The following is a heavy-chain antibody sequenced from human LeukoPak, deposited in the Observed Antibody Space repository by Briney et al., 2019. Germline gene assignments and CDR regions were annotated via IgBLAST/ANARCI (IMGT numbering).Heavy chain of an antibody. V-gene: IGHV1-18*01. CDR3: ARFRPYGDYMRDAFDI. CDR1: GYTFTSNG. CDR2: INSYNNNT. J-gene: IGHJ3*02. D-gene: IGHD4-17*01. Sequence: GASVKVSCKASGYTFTSNGVSWVRQAPGQGLEWMGWINSYNNNTNYAQNFQGRVIMTTDTSTSTAYMELRSLRSDDTAVYYCARFRPYGDYMRDAFDIWGQGTMVTVSS.